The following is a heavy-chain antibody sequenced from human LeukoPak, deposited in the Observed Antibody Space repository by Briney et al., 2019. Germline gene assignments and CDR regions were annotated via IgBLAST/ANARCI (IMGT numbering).Heavy chain of an antibody. D-gene: IGHD3-22*01. V-gene: IGHV4-31*03. CDR2: IYYSGST. Sequence: TLSLTCPVSGGSISSGGYYWSWIRPHPGKGLEWIGYIYYSGSTYYNPSLKSRVTISVDTSKNQFSLKLSSVTAADTAVYYCARGSSEDDSSGYLYYFDYWGQGTLVTVSS. J-gene: IGHJ4*02. CDR1: GGSISSGGYY. CDR3: ARGSSEDDSSGYLYYFDY.